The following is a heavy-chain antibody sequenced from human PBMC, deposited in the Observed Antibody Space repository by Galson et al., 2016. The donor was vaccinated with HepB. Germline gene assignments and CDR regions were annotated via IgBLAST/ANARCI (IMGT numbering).Heavy chain of an antibody. CDR3: ARDCPIVLTVYAIDY. J-gene: IGHJ4*02. CDR2: ISASVGTI. CDR1: GFTFSNYA. Sequence: SLRLSCAASGFTFSNYAMSWVRQAPGKGLEWVSAISASVGTIYYADSVKGRFTISRENSKNTLNLLMNSLRAEDTAIYYCARDCPIVLTVYAIDYWGQGTLVTVSS. D-gene: IGHD2-8*01. V-gene: IGHV3-23*01.